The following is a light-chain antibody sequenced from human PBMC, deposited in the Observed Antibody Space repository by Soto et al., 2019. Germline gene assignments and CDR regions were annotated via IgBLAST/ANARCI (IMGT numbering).Light chain of an antibody. CDR1: RTIYTY. CDR3: QQTYTSVAT. J-gene: IGKJ1*01. Sequence: DIQMTQSPASLSASVGDRVTITCRASRTIYTYLNWYQQRPGKPPQLLIYVASTLQSGVPSRFNGGGFGTDFTLTISSLQPEDFATYYCQQTYTSVATFGQGTKV. V-gene: IGKV1-39*01. CDR2: VAS.